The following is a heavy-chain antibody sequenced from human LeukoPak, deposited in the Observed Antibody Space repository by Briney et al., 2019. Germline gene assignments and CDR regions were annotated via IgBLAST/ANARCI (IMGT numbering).Heavy chain of an antibody. J-gene: IGHJ3*02. Sequence: PSETLSLTCTVSGGSIRNYYWSWIRQPAGKGLEWIVRILTSGTTNYNPSLKSRVTMSVDTSKNKLSLKLSSVTAADTAVYYCARDSLYDSGGYSDAFDTWGQGTMVTVSS. CDR1: GGSIRNYY. V-gene: IGHV4-4*07. D-gene: IGHD3-22*01. CDR3: ARDSLYDSGGYSDAFDT. CDR2: ILTSGTT.